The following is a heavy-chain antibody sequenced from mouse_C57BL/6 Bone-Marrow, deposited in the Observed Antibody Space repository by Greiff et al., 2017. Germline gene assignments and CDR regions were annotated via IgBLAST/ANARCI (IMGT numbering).Heavy chain of an antibody. CDR1: GYTFTSHW. V-gene: IGHV1-56*01. CDR3: HDNCGSSRVYWYFDV. CDR2: IFPGSGST. D-gene: IGHD1-1*01. J-gene: IGHJ1*03. Sequence: QVKLQQSGPELVRPGASVKISCKAPGYTFTSHWMPWVSQRPGQGLEWIGEIFPGSGSTYYNEKFKGKATLTVDTSFSTDYMQLSSLTSEDSAVYVGHDNCGSSRVYWYFDVWGTGTTVTVSS.